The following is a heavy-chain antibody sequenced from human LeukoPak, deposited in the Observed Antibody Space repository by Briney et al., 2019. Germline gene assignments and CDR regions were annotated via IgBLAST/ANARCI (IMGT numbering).Heavy chain of an antibody. D-gene: IGHD3-16*01. CDR3: AKPLLGYYYYGMDV. CDR1: GFTFSSYA. V-gene: IGHV3-23*01. CDR2: ISGSGGST. J-gene: IGHJ6*02. Sequence: GGSLRLSCAASGFTFSSYAMSWVRQAPGKGLEWVSAISGSGGSTYYADSVKGRFTISRDNSKNTLYLQMNSLRAEDTAVYYRAKPLLGYYYYGMDVWGQGTTVTVSS.